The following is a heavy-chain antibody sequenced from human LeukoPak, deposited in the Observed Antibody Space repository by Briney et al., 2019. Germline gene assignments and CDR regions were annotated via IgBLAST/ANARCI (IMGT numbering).Heavy chain of an antibody. CDR3: AGRGSRIAAQDY. CDR2: INHSGST. D-gene: IGHD6-6*01. CDR1: GGSFSGYY. J-gene: IGHJ4*02. V-gene: IGHV4-34*01. Sequence: PSETLSLTCAVYGGSFSGYYWSWIRQPPGKGLEWIGEINHSGSTSYNPSLKSRVTISVDTSKNQFSLKLSSVTAADTAVYYCAGRGSRIAAQDYWGQGTLVTVSS.